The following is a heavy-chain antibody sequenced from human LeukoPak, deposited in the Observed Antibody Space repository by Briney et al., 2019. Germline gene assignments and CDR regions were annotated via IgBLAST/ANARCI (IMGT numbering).Heavy chain of an antibody. CDR1: GFTFSSYE. CDR2: ISSSGSTI. D-gene: IGHD6-19*01. CDR3: ARVLSIAVAGNDAFDI. J-gene: IGHJ3*02. V-gene: IGHV3-48*03. Sequence: GGSLRLSCAASGFTFSSYEMNWVRQAPGKGLEWVSYISSSGSTIYYADSVKGRFTISRDNAKNTLYLQMNSLRAEDTAVYYCARVLSIAVAGNDAFDIWGQGTMVTVSS.